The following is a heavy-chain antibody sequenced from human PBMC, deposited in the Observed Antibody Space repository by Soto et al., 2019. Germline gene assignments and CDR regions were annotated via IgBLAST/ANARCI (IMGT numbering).Heavy chain of an antibody. CDR3: AREAYSYGYVYWFDP. D-gene: IGHD5-18*01. CDR2: INWNGGST. V-gene: IGHV3-20*01. Sequence: PGGSLRLACAASGFTFDDYGMSWVRQAPGKGLEWVSGINWNGGSTGYADSVKGRFTISRDNAKNSLYLQMNSLRAEDTALYHCAREAYSYGYVYWFDPWGQGTLVTVSS. J-gene: IGHJ5*02. CDR1: GFTFDDYG.